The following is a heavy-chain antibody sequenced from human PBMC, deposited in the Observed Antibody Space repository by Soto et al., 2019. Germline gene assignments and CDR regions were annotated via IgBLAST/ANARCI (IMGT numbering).Heavy chain of an antibody. CDR2: ISGSGGST. CDR1: GFTFSSYA. Sequence: EVQLLESGGGLVQPGGSLRLSCAASGFTFSSYAMSWVRQAPGKGLEWVSAISGSGGSTYYADSAKGRFTFSRDNSKNTLYLQKNSLRAEDTAVYYCAKDQEAVTMIVVVITFDYWGLGNLVTVSS. D-gene: IGHD3-22*01. V-gene: IGHV3-23*01. J-gene: IGHJ4*02. CDR3: AKDQEAVTMIVVVITFDY.